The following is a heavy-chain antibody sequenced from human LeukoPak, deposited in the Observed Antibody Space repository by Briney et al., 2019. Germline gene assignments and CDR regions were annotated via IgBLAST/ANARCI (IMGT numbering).Heavy chain of an antibody. CDR3: AKAGYSGYDWHFDY. CDR1: GFTFSSYA. J-gene: IGHJ4*02. V-gene: IGHV3-23*01. Sequence: PGGSLRLSWAASGFTFSSYAMSWVRQAPGKGLEWVSAISGSGGSTYYADSVKGRFTISRDNSKNTLYLQMNSLRAEDTAVYYCAKAGYSGYDWHFDYWGQGTLVTVSS. CDR2: ISGSGGST. D-gene: IGHD5-12*01.